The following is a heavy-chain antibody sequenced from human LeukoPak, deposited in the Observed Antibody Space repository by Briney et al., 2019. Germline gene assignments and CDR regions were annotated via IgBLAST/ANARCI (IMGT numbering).Heavy chain of an antibody. D-gene: IGHD5-12*01. J-gene: IGHJ5*02. Sequence: SVTVSCKASGGTFSSYAISWVRQAPGQGLEWMGGIIPIFGTANYAQKFQGRVTITADESTSTAYMELSSLRSEDTAVYYCARVRPLGVATRGSVSGWFAPWGRGPLVTVSS. CDR1: GGTFSSYA. V-gene: IGHV1-69*01. CDR3: ARVRPLGVATRGSVSGWFAP. CDR2: IIPIFGTA.